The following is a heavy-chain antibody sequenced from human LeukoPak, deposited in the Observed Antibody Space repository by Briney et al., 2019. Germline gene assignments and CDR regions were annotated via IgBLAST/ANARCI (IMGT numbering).Heavy chain of an antibody. D-gene: IGHD6-13*01. CDR1: GFSFSGHW. V-gene: IGHV3-74*01. CDR2: ISPTGSTT. J-gene: IGHJ4*02. CDR3: ARGPSSNWSGLDF. Sequence: GGSLRLSCAASGFSFSGHWMHWARQLPGKGLVWVSRISPTGSTTSYADSVKGRFTVSRDNAKNTLYLQVNNLRAEDTAVYYCARGPSSNWSGLDFWGQGTLLAVSS.